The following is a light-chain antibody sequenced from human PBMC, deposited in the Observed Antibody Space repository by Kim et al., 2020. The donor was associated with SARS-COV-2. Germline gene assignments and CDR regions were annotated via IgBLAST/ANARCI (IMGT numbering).Light chain of an antibody. Sequence: SPGERATLSCRASQSVRSNYLAWYQQKPGQAPRLLIYTASNRATGIPDRFSGSGSGTDFTLSINRLEPEDFAVYYCQQYGSSPRTFGQGTKVDIK. J-gene: IGKJ1*01. CDR1: QSVRSNY. V-gene: IGKV3-20*01. CDR2: TAS. CDR3: QQYGSSPRT.